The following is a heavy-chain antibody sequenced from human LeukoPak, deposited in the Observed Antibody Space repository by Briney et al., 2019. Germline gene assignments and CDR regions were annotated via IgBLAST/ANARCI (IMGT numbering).Heavy chain of an antibody. D-gene: IGHD1-26*01. V-gene: IGHV3-15*05. CDR1: GFTFSNAW. J-gene: IGHJ4*02. CDR2: IKSKTDGGTT. CDR3: TTSVVGAVNTPFDY. Sequence: GGSLRLSCAASGFTFSNAWMSWVRQAPGKGLEWVGRIKSKTDGGTTEYAAPVKGRFTISRDDSKNTLYLQMNSLKTEDTAVYFCTTSVVGAVNTPFDYWGQGTLVTVSS.